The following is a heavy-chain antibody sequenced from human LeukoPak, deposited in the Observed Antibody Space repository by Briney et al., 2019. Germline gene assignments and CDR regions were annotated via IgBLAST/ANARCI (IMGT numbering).Heavy chain of an antibody. CDR1: GGSFSGYY. V-gene: IGHV4-59*10. J-gene: IGHJ5*02. CDR3: ARNFGPSGFDP. D-gene: IGHD3-10*01. CDR2: IYTSGST. Sequence: SETLSLTCAVYGGSFSGYYWSWIRQPAGKGLEWIGRIYTSGSTNYNPSLKSRVTISVDTSKNQFSLKLSSVTAADTAVYYCARNFGPSGFDPWGQGALVTVSS.